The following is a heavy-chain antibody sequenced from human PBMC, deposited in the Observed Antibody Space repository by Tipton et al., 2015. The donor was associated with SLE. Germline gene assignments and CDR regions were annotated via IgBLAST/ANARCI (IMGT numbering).Heavy chain of an antibody. CDR3: ARRRGSSNWYSRYGLDV. CDR2: IYTSGTT. CDR1: GYAISRGNY. D-gene: IGHD6-13*01. J-gene: IGHJ6*02. V-gene: IGHV4-38-2*01. Sequence: TLSLTCAVSGYAISRGNYWGWIRKAPGKGLEWIGHIYTSGTTNYNPSLKSRVTISADTSKNQFSLTLKSVTAADTAVYYCARRRGSSNWYSRYGLDVWGQGTTVTVSS.